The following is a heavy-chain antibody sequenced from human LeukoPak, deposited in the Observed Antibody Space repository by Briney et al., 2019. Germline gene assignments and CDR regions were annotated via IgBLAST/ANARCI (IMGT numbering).Heavy chain of an antibody. J-gene: IGHJ4*02. CDR1: GLTFSNYA. CDR2: ISGSGGNT. Sequence: GGSLRLSRAVSGLTFSNYAMSWVRQAPGKGLEWVSAISGSGGNTYYVDPVQGRFTISRDNSKNTLYLQMNSLRAEDTAVYYCAKRRTIAMAGPFDYWGQGTLVSVSS. V-gene: IGHV3-23*01. D-gene: IGHD6-19*01. CDR3: AKRRTIAMAGPFDY.